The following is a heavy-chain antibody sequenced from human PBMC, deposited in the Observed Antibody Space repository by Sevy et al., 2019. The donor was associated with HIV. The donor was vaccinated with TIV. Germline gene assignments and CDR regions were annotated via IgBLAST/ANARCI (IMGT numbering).Heavy chain of an antibody. CDR1: GFTFSNYA. Sequence: GGSLRLSCAASGFTFSNYAMSWVRQAPGKGLEWVCTFSFGCGKINYADSVKGRFTISRDNSKNTLYLQMNSLKAEDTALYYCAREGCSKPHDYWGQGTLVTVSS. V-gene: IGHV3-23*01. CDR3: AREGCSKPHDY. J-gene: IGHJ4*02. CDR2: FSFGCGKI. D-gene: IGHD2-2*01.